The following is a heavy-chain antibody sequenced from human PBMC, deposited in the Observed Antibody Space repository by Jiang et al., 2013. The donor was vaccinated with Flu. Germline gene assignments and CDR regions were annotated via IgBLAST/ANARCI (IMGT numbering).Heavy chain of an antibody. CDR3: ARAEGLIVATITGAAGIPGWFDP. Sequence: SVKVSCKASGYTFTSYYMHWVRQAPGQGLEWMGIINPSGGSTSYAQKFQGRVTMTRDTSTSTVYMELSSLRSEDTAVYYCARAEGLIVATITGAAGIPGWFDPWGQGTLVTVSS. J-gene: IGHJ5*02. V-gene: IGHV1-46*03. D-gene: IGHD5-12*01. CDR1: GYTFTSYY. CDR2: INPSGGST.